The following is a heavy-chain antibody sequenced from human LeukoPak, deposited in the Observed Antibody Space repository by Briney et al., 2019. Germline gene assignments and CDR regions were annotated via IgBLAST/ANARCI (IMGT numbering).Heavy chain of an antibody. CDR1: GASFSAYY. V-gene: IGHV4-34*01. Sequence: SETLSLTCAVYGASFSAYYWCWIRQPPGKGLEWIGSIYYSGGTYYYNPSLKSRLTISVDTSKNQFSLKLSSVTAADTAVYYCAGGKLGDAFDIWGQGTMVTVSS. CDR2: IYYSGGTY. CDR3: AGGKLGDAFDI. D-gene: IGHD3-16*01. J-gene: IGHJ3*02.